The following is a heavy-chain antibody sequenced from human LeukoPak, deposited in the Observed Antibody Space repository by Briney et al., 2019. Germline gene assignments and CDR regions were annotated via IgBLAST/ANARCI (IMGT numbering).Heavy chain of an antibody. D-gene: IGHD3-22*01. Sequence: ASVKVSCKASGYSFTSYYMHWVRQAPGQGLEWMGRINPNSGGTNYAQKFQGRVTMTRDTSISTAYMELSRLRSDDTAVYYCASRYYYDSSGYFDYWGQGTLVTVSS. J-gene: IGHJ4*02. CDR3: ASRYYYDSSGYFDY. CDR1: GYSFTSYY. V-gene: IGHV1-2*06. CDR2: INPNSGGT.